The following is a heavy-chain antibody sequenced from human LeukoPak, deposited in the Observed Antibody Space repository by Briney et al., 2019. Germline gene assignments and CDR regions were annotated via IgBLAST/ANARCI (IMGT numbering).Heavy chain of an antibody. Sequence: TGGSLRLSCAASGFTFSSYAMHWVRQVPGKGLEYVSGISSNGGDTDYANSVKGRFTISRDNSKNTLYLQMGSLRGEDMAMYYCARDGDYGDYYFDYWGQGTLVTVSS. CDR2: ISSNGGDT. CDR3: ARDGDYGDYYFDY. V-gene: IGHV3-64*01. D-gene: IGHD4-17*01. J-gene: IGHJ4*02. CDR1: GFTFSSYA.